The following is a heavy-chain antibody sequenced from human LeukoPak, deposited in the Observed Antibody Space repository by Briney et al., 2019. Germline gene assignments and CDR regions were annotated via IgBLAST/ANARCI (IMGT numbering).Heavy chain of an antibody. J-gene: IGHJ5*02. CDR3: ARGSSYIVVVPAAMFFDP. CDR2: IYYSGST. CDR1: DGSISSNNYY. D-gene: IGHD2-2*01. V-gene: IGHV4-39*01. Sequence: SETLSLTCTVSDGSISSNNYYWGWIRQPPGKGLEWIGSIYYSGSTYYNPSLKSRVTISVDTSKNQFSLKLSSVTAADTAVYYCARGSSYIVVVPAAMFFDPWGQGTLVTVSS.